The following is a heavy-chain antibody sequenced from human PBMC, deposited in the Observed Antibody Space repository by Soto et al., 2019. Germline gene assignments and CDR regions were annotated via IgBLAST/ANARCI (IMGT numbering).Heavy chain of an antibody. Sequence: QVQLQESGPGLVKPSETLSLTCTVSGGSIGSHYWSWIRQPPGEGLEWIGRASYSGSPNYNPSLKSRVTISIDTPKNQFSLKLTSVTAADTAVYYCARQWGGDYWGQGTLVTVSS. CDR2: ASYSGSP. J-gene: IGHJ4*02. CDR1: GGSIGSHY. V-gene: IGHV4-59*08. D-gene: IGHD3-16*01. CDR3: ARQWGGDY.